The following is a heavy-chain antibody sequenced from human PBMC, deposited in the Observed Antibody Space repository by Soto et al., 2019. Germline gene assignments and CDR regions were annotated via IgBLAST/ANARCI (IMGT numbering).Heavy chain of an antibody. J-gene: IGHJ6*02. D-gene: IGHD6-6*01. CDR1: GYTFTTYA. CDR2: ISAVNGNA. CDR3: ARAEYSSSPYYYYGMDV. Sequence: GASVKVSCKASGYTFTTYAMHWVRQAPGQRLEWMGWISAVNGNAKHSQKFQGRVTITRGASASTAYMELSSLRSEDTAVYYCARAEYSSSPYYYYGMDVWGQGTTVTVSS. V-gene: IGHV1-3*01.